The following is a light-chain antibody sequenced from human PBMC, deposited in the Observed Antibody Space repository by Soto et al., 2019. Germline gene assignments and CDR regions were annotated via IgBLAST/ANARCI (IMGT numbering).Light chain of an antibody. J-gene: IGKJ4*01. V-gene: IGKV3-11*01. CDR1: RSGSGL. CDR2: DAS. CDR3: QQRNVWPPLVT. Sequence: EIVLTQSPATLSLSPGERATLSCRASRSGSGLLAWYHQKPGQAPRLLIYDASKRATGIPPRFSGSGSGTDFTLTISGLGPEDFAVYYCQQRNVWPPLVTFGGGTKVEIK.